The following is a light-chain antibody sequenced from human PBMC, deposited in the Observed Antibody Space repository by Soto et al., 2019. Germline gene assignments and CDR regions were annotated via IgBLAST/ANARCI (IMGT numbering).Light chain of an antibody. CDR1: QNIISN. CDR3: QQYNNWPIT. V-gene: IGKV3-15*01. J-gene: IGKJ5*01. Sequence: EIVMTQSPATLSVSPGERATLSCRASQNIISNLAWYRQKPGQAPRLLIYGASTRATGIPARFSGSGSGTEFTLTISSLQSEDFEIYYCQQYNNWPITFGQGTRPEIK. CDR2: GAS.